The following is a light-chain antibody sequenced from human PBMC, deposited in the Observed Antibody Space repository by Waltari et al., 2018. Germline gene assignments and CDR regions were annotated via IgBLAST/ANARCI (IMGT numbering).Light chain of an antibody. Sequence: IVMTQSPASLSRSPGDRATLSCRASQSLRSTFAWFQQNPGQPPWLLIYGKSTRATGIPARFTGSGSGTEFSLTISSLQPEDFATYYCQQYDYWTWTFGQGTRVETK. J-gene: IGKJ1*01. CDR1: QSLRST. V-gene: IGKV3D-15*01. CDR2: GKS. CDR3: QQYDYWTWT.